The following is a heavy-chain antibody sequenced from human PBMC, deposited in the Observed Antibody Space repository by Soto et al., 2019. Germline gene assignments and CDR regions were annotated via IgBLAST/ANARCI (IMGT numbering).Heavy chain of an antibody. CDR1: GGSISSGDYY. Sequence: PSETLSLTCTVSGGSISSGDYYWSWIRQPPGKGLEWIGYIYYSGSTYYNPSLKSRVTISVDTSKNQFSLKLSSVTAADTAVYYCARWPQLKPRFDYWGQGTLVTVSS. CDR3: ARWPQLKPRFDY. CDR2: IYYSGST. V-gene: IGHV4-30-4*01. J-gene: IGHJ4*02. D-gene: IGHD1-1*01.